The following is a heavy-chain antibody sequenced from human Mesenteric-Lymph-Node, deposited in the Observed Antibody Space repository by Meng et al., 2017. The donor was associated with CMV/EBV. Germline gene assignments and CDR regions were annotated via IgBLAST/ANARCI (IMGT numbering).Heavy chain of an antibody. CDR2: ISNSGSTI. CDR1: GFTFSDYY. CDR3: ARGHDYYYDSSGPSFDP. J-gene: IGHJ5*02. V-gene: IGHV3-11*01. D-gene: IGHD3-22*01. Sequence: GESLKISCAASGFTFSDYYMSWIRQAPGKGLEWVSYISNSGSTIYYADSVKGRLTISRDNAKNSLYLQMNSLRAEDTAVYYCARGHDYYYDSSGPSFDPWGQGTLVTVSS.